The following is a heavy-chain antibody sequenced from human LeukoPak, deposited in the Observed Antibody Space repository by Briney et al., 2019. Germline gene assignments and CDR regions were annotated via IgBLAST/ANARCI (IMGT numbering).Heavy chain of an antibody. CDR3: AKGSLGSWYFFDY. CDR2: IKQDGSDK. D-gene: IGHD6-13*01. V-gene: IGHV3-7*03. J-gene: IGHJ4*02. CDR1: GFTFSNYW. Sequence: GGSLRLSCAASGFTFSNYWMTWVRQSPGKGLEWVAIIKQDGSDKYYVDSVKGRFTISRDNSKNTLYLQMNSLRAEDTALYYCAKGSLGSWYFFDYWGQGALVTVSS.